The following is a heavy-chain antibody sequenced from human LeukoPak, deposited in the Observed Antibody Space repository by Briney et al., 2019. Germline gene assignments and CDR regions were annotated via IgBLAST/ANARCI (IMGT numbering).Heavy chain of an antibody. J-gene: IGHJ3*02. CDR1: GYTFTGYY. Sequence: ASVKVSCKASGYTFTGYYMHWVRQAPGQGLEWMGWISAYNGNTNYAQKLQGRVTMTTDTSTSTAYMELRSLRSDDTAVYYCARDWTAYYDSRDDDAFDIWGQGTMVTVSS. CDR3: ARDWTAYYDSRDDDAFDI. CDR2: ISAYNGNT. V-gene: IGHV1-18*04. D-gene: IGHD3-22*01.